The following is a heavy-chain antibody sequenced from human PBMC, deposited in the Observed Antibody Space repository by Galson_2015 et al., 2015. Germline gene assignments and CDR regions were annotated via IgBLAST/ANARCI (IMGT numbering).Heavy chain of an antibody. Sequence: SLRLSCAASGFTFSSYGMHWVRQAPGKGLEWVAVISYDGSNKYYADSVKGRFTISRDNSKNTLYLQMNSLRAEDTAVYYCARDMPVHYYDSSGPFDYWGQGTLVTVSS. CDR3: ARDMPVHYYDSSGPFDY. V-gene: IGHV3-30*03. CDR2: ISYDGSNK. J-gene: IGHJ4*02. CDR1: GFTFSSYG. D-gene: IGHD3-22*01.